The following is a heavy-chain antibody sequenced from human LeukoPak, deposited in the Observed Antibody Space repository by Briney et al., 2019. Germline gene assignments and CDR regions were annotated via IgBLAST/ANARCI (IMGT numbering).Heavy chain of an antibody. D-gene: IGHD6-19*01. J-gene: IGHJ6*02. CDR3: ARDQGLKQWLQDWYYGMDV. CDR2: ISYDGSNK. Sequence: QPGRSLRLSCAASGFTFSSYAMHWVRQAPGKGLEWVAVISYDGSNKYYADSAKGRFTISRDNSKNTLYLQMNSLRAEDTAVYYCARDQGLKQWLQDWYYGMDVWGQGTTVTVSS. CDR1: GFTFSSYA. V-gene: IGHV3-30-3*01.